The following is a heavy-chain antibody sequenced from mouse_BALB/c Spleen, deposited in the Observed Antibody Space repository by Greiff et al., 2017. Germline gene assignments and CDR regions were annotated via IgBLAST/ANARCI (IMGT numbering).Heavy chain of an antibody. CDR2: IDPANGNT. V-gene: IGHV14-3*02. D-gene: IGHD2-12*01. CDR3: ASLRRDYYAMDY. J-gene: IGHJ4*01. CDR1: GFNIKDTY. Sequence: EVQLQQSGAELVKPGASVKLSCTASGFNIKDTYMHWVKQRPEQGLEWIGRIDPANGNTKYDPKFQGKATITADTSSNTAYLQLSSLTSEDTAVYYCASLRRDYYAMDYWGQGTSVTVSS.